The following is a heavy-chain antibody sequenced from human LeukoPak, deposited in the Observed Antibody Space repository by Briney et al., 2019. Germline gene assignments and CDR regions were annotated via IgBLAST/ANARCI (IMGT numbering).Heavy chain of an antibody. Sequence: SETLSLTCTVSGGSISSYYWSWIRQPPGKGLEWIGYIYYSGSTNYNPSLKSRVTISVDTSKNQFSLKLSSVTAADTAVYYCARVGGTHTGGDVSDYWGQGTLVTVSS. CDR1: GGSISSYY. CDR2: IYYSGST. CDR3: ARVGGTHTGGDVSDY. V-gene: IGHV4-59*12. D-gene: IGHD2-8*02. J-gene: IGHJ4*02.